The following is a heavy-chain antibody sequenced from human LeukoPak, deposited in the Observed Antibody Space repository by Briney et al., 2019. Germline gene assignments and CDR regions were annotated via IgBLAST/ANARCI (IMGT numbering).Heavy chain of an antibody. CDR2: INPNSGGT. CDR1: GYTFTGYH. CDR3: ARERYYGLGSRNWFDP. V-gene: IGHV1-2*02. J-gene: IGHJ5*02. D-gene: IGHD3-10*01. Sequence: ASVKVSCKTSGYTFTGYHMHWVRQAPGQGLEWMGWINPNSGGTDYARKFQGRVTMTRDTSISTAYMELSRLRSDDTAVYYCARERYYGLGSRNWFDPWGQGTLVTVSS.